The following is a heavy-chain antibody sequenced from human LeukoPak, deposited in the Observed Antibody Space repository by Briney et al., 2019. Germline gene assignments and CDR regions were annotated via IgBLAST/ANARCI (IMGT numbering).Heavy chain of an antibody. Sequence: PGGSLRLSCAASGFTFSSYAMHWVRQAPGKGLEWVSGISWNSGSIGYADSVKGRFTISRDNAKNSLYLQMNSLRAEDTALYYCAKGSSVSNPNFDYWGQGTLVTVSS. CDR2: ISWNSGSI. V-gene: IGHV3-9*01. CDR3: AKGSSVSNPNFDY. CDR1: GFTFSSYA. J-gene: IGHJ4*02. D-gene: IGHD1-14*01.